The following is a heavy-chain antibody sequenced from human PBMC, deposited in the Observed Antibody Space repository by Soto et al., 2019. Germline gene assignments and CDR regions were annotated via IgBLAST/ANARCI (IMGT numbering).Heavy chain of an antibody. V-gene: IGHV3-30*18. CDR1: GFTFNNYG. J-gene: IGHJ6*02. CDR2: ISNDGSNK. CDR3: TKDGRFDSDGSLYYYYYGMDV. D-gene: IGHD2-15*01. Sequence: GGSLRLSCAASGFTFNNYGMNWVRQAPGKGLEWVAIISNDGSNKYYIESVRGRFTISRDNSKNMLFLQMNSLRVEDTAVYFCTKDGRFDSDGSLYYYYYGMDVWGQGTTVTVSS.